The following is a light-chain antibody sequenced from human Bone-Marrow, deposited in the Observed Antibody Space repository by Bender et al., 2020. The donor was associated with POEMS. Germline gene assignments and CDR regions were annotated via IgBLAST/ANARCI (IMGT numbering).Light chain of an antibody. CDR1: KLGDKY. CDR3: QACDSSAAV. Sequence: SYELTQPPSVSVSPGQTAIITCSGDKLGDKYACWYQQRPGQSPLLVIYEDNKRPSGIPERFSGSNSGNTATLTISGTQAMDEADYYCQACDSSAAVFGGGTRLSAL. CDR2: EDN. J-gene: IGLJ3*02. V-gene: IGLV3-1*01.